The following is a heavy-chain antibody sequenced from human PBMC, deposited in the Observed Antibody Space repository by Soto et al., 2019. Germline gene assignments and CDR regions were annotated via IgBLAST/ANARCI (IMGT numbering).Heavy chain of an antibody. CDR1: WGSLGGSGYC. D-gene: IGHD2-21*01. CDR3: ARHHAFGGGRYSTRLSAFRGKRTCDP. V-gene: IGHV4-39*01. Sequence: ASETLCLTCSVSWGSLGGSGYCRGLIRQTPGKGLEWIGSIYYSGNTYCNPSLMSRVTISVDTAENQFSLVLSSVTAAETVVYYCARHHAFGGGRYSTRLSAFRGKRTCDP. CDR2: IYYSGNT. J-gene: IGHJ5*02.